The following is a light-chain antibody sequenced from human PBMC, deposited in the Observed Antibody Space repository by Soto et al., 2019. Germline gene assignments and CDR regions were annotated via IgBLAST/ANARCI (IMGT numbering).Light chain of an antibody. J-gene: IGLJ3*02. CDR3: CSYAGSSTWV. Sequence: QSALTQPPSVSGSPGQSVIISCTGTSSDVGTYNRVSWYQQPPGTAPKLMIFEGSKRPSGVSNRFSGSKSGNTASLTISGLQAEDEADYYCCSYAGSSTWVFGGGTKVTVL. CDR1: SSDVGTYNR. CDR2: EGS. V-gene: IGLV2-23*01.